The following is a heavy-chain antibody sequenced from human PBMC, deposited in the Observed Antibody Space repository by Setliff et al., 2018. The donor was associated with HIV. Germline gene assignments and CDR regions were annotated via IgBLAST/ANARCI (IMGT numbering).Heavy chain of an antibody. D-gene: IGHD3-9*01. Sequence: ASVKVSCKASGYTFTTSGISWVRQAPGQGLEWMGWINIYSGNTNYAQKFQGRVTMTTDTSTSSAYMDLSSLRSEDSAVYYCVRGDDILTGYFRPYFFDYWGQGTLVTVSS. CDR1: GYTFTTSG. CDR3: VRGDDILTGYFRPYFFDY. J-gene: IGHJ4*02. V-gene: IGHV1-18*01. CDR2: INIYSGNT.